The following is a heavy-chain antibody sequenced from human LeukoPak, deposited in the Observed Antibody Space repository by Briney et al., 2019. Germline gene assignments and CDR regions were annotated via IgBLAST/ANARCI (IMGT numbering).Heavy chain of an antibody. CDR2: INQDGSAK. D-gene: IGHD1-7*01. CDR1: GFAFSNYW. CDR3: ARENWNYVFDY. V-gene: IGHV3-7*01. J-gene: IGHJ4*02. Sequence: PGGSLRLSCAASGFAFSNYWMSWVRQAPGKGLEWVANINQDGSAKYYVDSVKGRFTISRDNAKNTLYLQINSLRAEDTAVYYCARENWNYVFDYWGQGTLVTVSS.